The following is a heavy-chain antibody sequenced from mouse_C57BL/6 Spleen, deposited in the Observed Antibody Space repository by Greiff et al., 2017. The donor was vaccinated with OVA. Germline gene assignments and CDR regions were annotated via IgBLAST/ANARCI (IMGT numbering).Heavy chain of an antibody. J-gene: IGHJ4*01. V-gene: IGHV1-39*01. CDR1: GYSFTDYN. D-gene: IGHD2-2*01. CDR2: INPNYGTT. Sequence: VQLKESGPELVKPGASVKISCKASGYSFTDYNMNWVKQSNGKSLEWIGVINPNYGTTSYNQKFKGKATLTVDQSSSTAYMQLNSLTSEDSAVYYCARSGTMVTTTAMDYWGQGTSVTVSS. CDR3: ARSGTMVTTTAMDY.